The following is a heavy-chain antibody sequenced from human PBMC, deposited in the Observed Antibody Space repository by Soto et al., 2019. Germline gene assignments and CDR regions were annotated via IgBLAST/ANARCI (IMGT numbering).Heavy chain of an antibody. J-gene: IGHJ6*02. D-gene: IGHD3-9*01. V-gene: IGHV3-30-3*01. CDR2: ISYDGSNK. Sequence: GESLKISCAASGFTFSSYAMHWVRQAPGKGLEWVAVISYDGSNKYYADSVKGRFTISRDNSKNTLYLQMNSLRAEDTAVYYCARNSPHSRFDWLLSSHGMDVWGQGTTVTVSS. CDR3: ARNSPHSRFDWLLSSHGMDV. CDR1: GFTFSSYA.